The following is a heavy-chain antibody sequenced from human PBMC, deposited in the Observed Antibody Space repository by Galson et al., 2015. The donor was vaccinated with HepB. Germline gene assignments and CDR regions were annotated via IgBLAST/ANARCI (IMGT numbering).Heavy chain of an antibody. D-gene: IGHD1-7*01. Sequence: SLRLSCAASGFTFSSYGMHWVRQAPGKGLEWVAVIWYDGSNKYYADSVKGRFTISRDNSKNTLYLQMNGLRAEDTAVYYCARDKVITGTTSVYYYMDVWGKGTTVTVSS. CDR3: ARDKVITGTTSVYYYMDV. CDR1: GFTFSSYG. J-gene: IGHJ6*03. V-gene: IGHV3-33*01. CDR2: IWYDGSNK.